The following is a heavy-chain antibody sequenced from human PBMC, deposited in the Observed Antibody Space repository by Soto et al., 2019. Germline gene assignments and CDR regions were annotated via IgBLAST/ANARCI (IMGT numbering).Heavy chain of an antibody. CDR1: GFTFRDYY. J-gene: IGHJ6*02. CDR2: ISSSGSTI. Sequence: PVGSLRLSCAASGFTFRDYYMTWIRQAPGKGLEWLSYISSSGSTIYYADSVKGRFTISRDNAKNSLFLQMNSLRAEDTAVYYCARLVTATRNYYYGMDVWGQGTTVTVSS. V-gene: IGHV3-11*01. D-gene: IGHD1-20*01. CDR3: ARLVTATRNYYYGMDV.